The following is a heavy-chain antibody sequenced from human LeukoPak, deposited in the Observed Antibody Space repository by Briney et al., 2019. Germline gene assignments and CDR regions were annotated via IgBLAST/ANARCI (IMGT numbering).Heavy chain of an antibody. CDR3: ARHGGRGYSYGLKS. D-gene: IGHD5-18*01. CDR2: IYYSGST. V-gene: IGHV4-59*08. Sequence: PSETLSLTCAVYGGSFSGYYWSWIRQPPGKGLEWIGYIYYSGSTNYNPSLKSRVTISVDTSKNQFSLKLSSVTAADTAVYYCARHGGRGYSYGLKSWGQGTLVTVSS. J-gene: IGHJ4*02. CDR1: GGSFSGYY.